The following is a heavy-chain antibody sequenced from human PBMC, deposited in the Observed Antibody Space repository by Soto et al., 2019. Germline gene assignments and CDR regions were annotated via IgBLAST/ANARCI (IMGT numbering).Heavy chain of an antibody. V-gene: IGHV4-31*03. CDR3: ARVPRGPYYDTLTGSYYMDV. J-gene: IGHJ6*03. CDR2: FYYSGST. Sequence: SLTMSLTRSITSAYIGSAAYYWTWIRQNPGNGLDWIGYFYYSGSTYYNPSLKSRVTISVDTSKNQFSLKLSSVTAADTAVYYCARVPRGPYYDTLTGSYYMDVWGEGTTVT. D-gene: IGHD3-9*01. CDR1: SAYIGSAAYY.